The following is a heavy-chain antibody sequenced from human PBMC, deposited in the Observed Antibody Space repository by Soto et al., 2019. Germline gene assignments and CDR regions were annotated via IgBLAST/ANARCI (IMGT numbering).Heavy chain of an antibody. CDR3: ARFGYCSSTSCSYYYYGMDV. J-gene: IGHJ6*02. CDR1: GYSFTSYW. CDR2: IDPSDSYT. V-gene: IGHV5-10-1*01. Sequence: LKISCKGSGYSFTSYWISWVRQMPGKGLEWMGRIDPSDSYTNYSPSFQGHVTISADKSISTAYLQWSSLKASDTAMYYCARFGYCSSTSCSYYYYGMDVWGQGTTVTVSS. D-gene: IGHD2-2*01.